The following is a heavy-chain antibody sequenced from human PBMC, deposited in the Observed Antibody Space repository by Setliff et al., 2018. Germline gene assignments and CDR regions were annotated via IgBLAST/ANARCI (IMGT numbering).Heavy chain of an antibody. CDR3: ARSPANGGHDAFDI. Sequence: GESLRLSCAASGFTFRTFSMHWVRQAPGKGLEWVSSISPDSIYIYYADSVKGRLTISRDNAWDSLYLQMNSLGAEDTAVYYCARSPANGGHDAFDIWGRGTMVT. CDR1: GFTFRTFS. V-gene: IGHV3-21*01. D-gene: IGHD6-25*01. J-gene: IGHJ3*02. CDR2: ISPDSIYI.